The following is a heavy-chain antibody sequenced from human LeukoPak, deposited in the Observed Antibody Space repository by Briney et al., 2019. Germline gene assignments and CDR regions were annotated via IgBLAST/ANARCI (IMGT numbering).Heavy chain of an antibody. CDR2: MNPNSGNT. J-gene: IGHJ6*03. CDR3: ARGTDHYENYYYYMDV. Sequence: ASVTVSCTASGYTFTSYDINWVRQAPGQGLEWMGWMNPNSGNTGYAQKLQGRVAMTTDTSTSTAYMELRSLRSDDTAVYYCARGTDHYENYYYYMDVWGKGTTVTVSS. CDR1: GYTFTSYD. V-gene: IGHV1-8*01. D-gene: IGHD3-3*01.